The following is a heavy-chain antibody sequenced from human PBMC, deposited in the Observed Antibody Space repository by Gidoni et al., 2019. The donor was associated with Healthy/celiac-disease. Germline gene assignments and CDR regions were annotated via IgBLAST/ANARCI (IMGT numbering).Heavy chain of an antibody. J-gene: IGHJ6*02. CDR2: MCTACDT. CDR3: ARASLPTYGMDV. Sequence: EVQLVESGGGLVQPGGSLRLSCAAAGFTFSSYDMHWVRQATGKGLEWVSAMCTACDTYYPGSVQGRFTISRENAKNSLYLQMNSLSAVDTAVYYCARASLPTYGMDVWGQGTTVTVSS. CDR1: GFTFSSYD. V-gene: IGHV3-13*01.